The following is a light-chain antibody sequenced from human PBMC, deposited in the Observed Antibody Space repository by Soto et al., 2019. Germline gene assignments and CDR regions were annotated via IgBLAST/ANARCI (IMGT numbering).Light chain of an antibody. Sequence: QSVLTQPPSVSGAPGQRVTTSCTGSSSNIGAGYDVHWYQQRPGTAPKLLIFGNINRPSGVPDRFSGSKSGTSASLAITGLQAEDEGDYYCQSYDSTLSARYGFGTGTKVTVL. J-gene: IGLJ1*01. CDR2: GNI. CDR3: QSYDSTLSARYG. CDR1: SSNIGAGYD. V-gene: IGLV1-40*01.